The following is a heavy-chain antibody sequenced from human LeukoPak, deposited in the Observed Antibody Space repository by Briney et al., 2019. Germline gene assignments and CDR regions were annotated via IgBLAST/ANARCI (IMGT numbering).Heavy chain of an antibody. Sequence: PGGSLRLSCVASAFTFRTYWMSWVRQAPGKGLEWVANMQQDGSEKYYVDSVKGRFTISRDNAKNSLYLQMNSLRAEDTAVYYCARNPPRYFNWGQGTLVTVSS. V-gene: IGHV3-7*05. D-gene: IGHD1-26*01. CDR2: MQQDGSEK. CDR1: AFTFRTYW. CDR3: ARNPPRYFN. J-gene: IGHJ4*02.